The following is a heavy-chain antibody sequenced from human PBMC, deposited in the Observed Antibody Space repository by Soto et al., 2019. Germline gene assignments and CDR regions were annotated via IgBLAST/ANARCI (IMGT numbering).Heavy chain of an antibody. CDR2: ISGSGGGT. CDR1: GFTFSSYA. CDR3: AKDVYSNSPSPFDS. V-gene: IGHV3-23*01. Sequence: GGSLRLSCAASGFTFSSYAMSWVRQAPGKGLEWVSIISGSGGGTYYADSVKGRFTISRDNSRNTLYLQMNSLRGEDTAVYYCAKDVYSNSPSPFDSWGQGTLVTVSS. D-gene: IGHD5-18*01. J-gene: IGHJ4*02.